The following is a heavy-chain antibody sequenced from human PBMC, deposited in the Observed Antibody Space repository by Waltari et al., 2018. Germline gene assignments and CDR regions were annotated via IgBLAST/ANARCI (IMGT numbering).Heavy chain of an antibody. CDR2: MSGSAGNT. CDR1: GFRFRVYA. CDR3: AKGGLSSSWPKNWFDP. D-gene: IGHD6-19*01. V-gene: IGHV3-23*01. J-gene: IGHJ5*02. Sequence: EVQVLESGGGLVQPGGALRLSCDASGFRFRVYAVVWVRQAQGKGLEWVSAMSGSAGNTYYSDSVKGRFTLSRDNSNNTVYLQMNSLRADDTAVYYCAKGGLSSSWPKNWFDPWGQGTLVTVSS.